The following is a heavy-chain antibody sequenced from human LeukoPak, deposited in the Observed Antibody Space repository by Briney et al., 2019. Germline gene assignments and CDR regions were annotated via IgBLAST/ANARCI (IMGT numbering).Heavy chain of an antibody. CDR1: GFTFSNYG. V-gene: IGHV3-33*01. D-gene: IGHD2-2*01. J-gene: IGHJ4*02. CDR3: ARDSSSGTEYFDY. CDR2: IWYDGNNK. Sequence: GRSLRLSCAASGFTFSNYGMHWIRQAPDKGLEWVAVIWYDGNNKYGTDSVKGRFSVSRDNSRNTLYLQMNSLRAEDTALYYCARDSSSGTEYFDYWGQGTLVTVSS.